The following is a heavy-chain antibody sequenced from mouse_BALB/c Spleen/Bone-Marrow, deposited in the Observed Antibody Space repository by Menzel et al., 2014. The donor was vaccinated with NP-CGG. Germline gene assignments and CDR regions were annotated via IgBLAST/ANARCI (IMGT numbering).Heavy chain of an antibody. CDR3: ARGLLQYYYAMDY. V-gene: IGHV14-3*02. Sequence: VQLQQSGAELVKPGASVKLSCTASGFNIKDTYMHWVKQRPEQGLEWIGRIDPANGNTKYDPKFQGKATITADTSSNTAYLQLSSLTSEDIAVYYCARGLLQYYYAMDYWGQGTSVTVSS. D-gene: IGHD2-3*01. CDR1: GFNIKDTY. CDR2: IDPANGNT. J-gene: IGHJ4*01.